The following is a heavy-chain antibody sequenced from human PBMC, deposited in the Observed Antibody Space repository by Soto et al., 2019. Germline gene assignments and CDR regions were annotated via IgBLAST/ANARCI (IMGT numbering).Heavy chain of an antibody. CDR3: ARRARDQSIAVVGAYYYYGMDV. V-gene: IGHV1-3*01. D-gene: IGHD6-19*01. CDR2: IDAGNGNT. J-gene: IGHJ6*02. Sequence: ASVKVSCKASGYSFTTYALHWVRQAPGQRLEWMAWIDAGNGNTKYSQKFQGRVTVTRDTIASTIYMQLSSLKSEDTAMYYCARRARDQSIAVVGAYYYYGMDVWGQGTTVTVSS. CDR1: GYSFTTYA.